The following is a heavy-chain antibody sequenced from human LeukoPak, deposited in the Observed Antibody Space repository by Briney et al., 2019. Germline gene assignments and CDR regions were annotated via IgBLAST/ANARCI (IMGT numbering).Heavy chain of an antibody. D-gene: IGHD2-21*02. J-gene: IGHJ5*02. CDR2: INPNSGGT. CDR3: ARATLAYCGGDCYRHRTPKFDL. CDR1: EYTFTGYY. V-gene: IGHV1-2*02. Sequence: EASVKVSCKASEYTFTGYYMHWVRRAPGQGLEWMGWINPNSGGTNYAQKIQGRVTMTRDTSISTAYMELSRLRSDDTAVYYCARATLAYCGGDCYRHRTPKFDLWGQGTLVTVSS.